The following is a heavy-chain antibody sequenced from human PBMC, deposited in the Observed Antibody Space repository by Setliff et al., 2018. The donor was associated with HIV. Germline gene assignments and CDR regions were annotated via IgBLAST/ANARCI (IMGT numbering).Heavy chain of an antibody. D-gene: IGHD6-13*01. J-gene: IGHJ6*03. CDR2: INTATGDT. V-gene: IGHV1-3*04. CDR1: GYTFTSYS. Sequence: GASVKVSCKTSGYTFTSYSMHWVRQAPGQSLEWMGWINTATGDTKYSQRFQDRITIFRNTSASTAYMDLGSLTSEDTAVYYCARQRGIDTYFYSYYYMDVWGKGTTVTSP. CDR3: ARQRGIDTYFYSYYYMDV.